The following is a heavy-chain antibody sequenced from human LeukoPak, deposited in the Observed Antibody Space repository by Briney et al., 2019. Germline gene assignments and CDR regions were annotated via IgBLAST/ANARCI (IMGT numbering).Heavy chain of an antibody. CDR2: IYYSGST. D-gene: IGHD2-2*03. Sequence: SETLSLTCAVSGGXLSSTTSYWGWIPQPPGKGLEWIGRIYYSGSTFYNPSLKSRVTISVDTSKNQLSLRLSSVTAADTAVYYCARHGSTDYFDYWGQGTLVTVSS. CDR3: ARHGSTDYFDY. CDR1: GGXLSSTTSY. J-gene: IGHJ4*02. V-gene: IGHV4-39*01.